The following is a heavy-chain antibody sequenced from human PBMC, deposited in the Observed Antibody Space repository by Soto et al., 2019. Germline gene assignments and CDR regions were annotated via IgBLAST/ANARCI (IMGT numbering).Heavy chain of an antibody. CDR1: GDTFSSYS. CDR3: ARDAGDVYPSWFDP. D-gene: IGHD3-16*01. J-gene: IGHJ5*02. V-gene: IGHV1-69*08. CDR2: FIPMLGIA. Sequence: QVQLVQSGAEVKKPGCSVKVSCKTSGDTFSSYSVTWVRQAPGQGLEWMGRFIPMLGIANYAQKFQGRVTIPADKSTSTVYMELSSLRSEDTALYYCARDAGDVYPSWFDPWGQGTLVNVSS.